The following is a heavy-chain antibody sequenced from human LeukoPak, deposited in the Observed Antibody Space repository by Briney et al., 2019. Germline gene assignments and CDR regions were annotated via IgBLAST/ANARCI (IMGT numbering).Heavy chain of an antibody. D-gene: IGHD2-2*01. V-gene: IGHV4-39*07. CDR2: VYYSGST. CDR3: ARDTGPSGTAFDY. CDR1: GGSISSSSSY. Sequence: ASETLSLTCTVSGGSISSSSSYWVWIRQPPGKGLEWIGTVYYSGSTYYNPSLKSRVTISVDTSKNQFSLKLSSVTAADTAVYYCARDTGPSGTAFDYWGQGTLVTVSS. J-gene: IGHJ4*02.